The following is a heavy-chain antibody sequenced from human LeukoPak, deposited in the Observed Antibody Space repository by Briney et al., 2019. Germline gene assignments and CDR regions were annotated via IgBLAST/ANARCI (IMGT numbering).Heavy chain of an antibody. D-gene: IGHD3-9*01. J-gene: IGHJ4*02. V-gene: IGHV1-18*01. CDR1: GYTFTSYG. CDR2: ISAYNGNT. CDR3: ARGPDRHYDILTGYYSY. Sequence: ASVKVSCKASGYTFTSYGISWVGQAPGQGLEWMGWISAYNGNTNYAQKLQGRVTMTTDTSTSTAYMELRSLRSDDTAVYYCARGPDRHYDILTGYYSYWGPGTLVTVSS.